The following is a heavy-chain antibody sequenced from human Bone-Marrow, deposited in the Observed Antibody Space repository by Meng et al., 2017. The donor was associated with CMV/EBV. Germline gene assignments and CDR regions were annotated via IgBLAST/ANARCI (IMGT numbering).Heavy chain of an antibody. CDR2: IYHSGST. J-gene: IGHJ6*02. Sequence: GSLRLSCTVSGYSISSGYYWGWIRQPPGKGLEWIGSIYHSGSTYYNPSLKSRVTISVDTSKNQFSLKLSSVTAADTAVYYCARAAPYYDFWSGLSLGMDVWGQGTTVTVSS. CDR3: ARAAPYYDFWSGLSLGMDV. V-gene: IGHV4-38-2*02. D-gene: IGHD3-3*01. CDR1: GYSISSGYY.